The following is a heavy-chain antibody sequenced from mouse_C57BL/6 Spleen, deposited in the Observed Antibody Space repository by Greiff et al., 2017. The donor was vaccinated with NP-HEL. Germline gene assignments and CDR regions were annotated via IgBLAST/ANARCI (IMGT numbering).Heavy chain of an antibody. J-gene: IGHJ4*01. CDR2: IWSGGST. Sequence: QVQLQHSGPGLVQPSQSLSITCTVSGFSLTSYGVHWVRQSPGKGLEWLGVIWSGGSTDYNAAFISRLSISKDNSKSQVFFKMNSLQADDTAIYYCASDYYGSTPYAMDYWGQGTSVTVSS. CDR3: ASDYYGSTPYAMDY. V-gene: IGHV2-2*01. D-gene: IGHD1-1*01. CDR1: GFSLTSYG.